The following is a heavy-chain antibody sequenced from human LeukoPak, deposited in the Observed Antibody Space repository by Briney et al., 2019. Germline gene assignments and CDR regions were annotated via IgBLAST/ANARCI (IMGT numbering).Heavy chain of an antibody. CDR2: IYYSGST. CDR3: ARGALKATNPFDY. J-gene: IGHJ4*02. D-gene: IGHD1-1*01. Sequence: PSETLFLTCTVSGGSISSYYWSWIRQPPGKGLEWIGYIYYSGSTNYNPSLKSRVTISVDTSKNQFSLRLSSVTAADTAVYYCARGALKATNPFDYWGQGTLVTVSS. CDR1: GGSISSYY. V-gene: IGHV4-59*08.